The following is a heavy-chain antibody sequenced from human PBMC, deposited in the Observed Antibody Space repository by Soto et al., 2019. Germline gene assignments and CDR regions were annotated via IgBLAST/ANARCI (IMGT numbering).Heavy chain of an antibody. J-gene: IGHJ4*02. D-gene: IGHD3-22*01. Sequence: GGSLRLSCIASGFTFRNYAMAWVRQAPGEDLEWVSAIGTSGTPTLYADSVKSRFSISSDNAKNSLYLQMISLRAEDTAVYYCARSYYYDSSGYPFDYWGQGTLVTVSS. CDR1: GFTFRNYA. V-gene: IGHV3-48*03. CDR2: IGTSGTPT. CDR3: ARSYYYDSSGYPFDY.